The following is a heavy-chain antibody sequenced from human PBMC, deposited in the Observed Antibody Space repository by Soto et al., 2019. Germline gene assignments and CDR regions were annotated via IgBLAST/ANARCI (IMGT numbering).Heavy chain of an antibody. CDR2: IRSKAYGGTT. D-gene: IGHD3-16*01. CDR1: GFTFGDYA. J-gene: IGHJ3*02. Sequence: GGSLRLSCTASGFTFGDYAMSWFRQAPGKGLEWVGFIRSKAYGGTTEYAASVKGRFTIPRDDSKSIAYLQMNSLKTEDTAVYYCTRDASLYDYTFAFDIWGQGTRVTVSS. V-gene: IGHV3-49*03. CDR3: TRDASLYDYTFAFDI.